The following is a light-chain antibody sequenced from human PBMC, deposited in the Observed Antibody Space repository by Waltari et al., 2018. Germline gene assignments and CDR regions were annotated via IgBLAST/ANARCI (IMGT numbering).Light chain of an antibody. CDR2: RVS. V-gene: IGKV1-5*03. CDR1: QNVNSW. Sequence: DIQMTQSPSTLSASVGDRGSITCRASQNVNSWLAWYHQRPGEAPKLLIYRVSSLASGVPSRFSGSGSGTEFSLTITSLQPDDLGPYYCQQYDNLRTLGQGTKLEI. CDR3: QQYDNLRT. J-gene: IGKJ2*01.